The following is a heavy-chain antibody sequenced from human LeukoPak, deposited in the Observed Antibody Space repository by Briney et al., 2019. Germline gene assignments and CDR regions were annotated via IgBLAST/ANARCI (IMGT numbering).Heavy chain of an antibody. CDR3: ARHGWAMAHQGWFDP. CDR2: IYTSGYT. Sequence: SETLSLTCTVSGGSISSYYWNWIRQPAGKGLEWIGRIYTSGYTNYNPSLKSRVTMSVDTSKNQYSLRLSSVTAADTAVYYCARHGWAMAHQGWFDPWGQGTLVTVSS. CDR1: GGSISSYY. D-gene: IGHD5-18*01. J-gene: IGHJ5*02. V-gene: IGHV4-4*07.